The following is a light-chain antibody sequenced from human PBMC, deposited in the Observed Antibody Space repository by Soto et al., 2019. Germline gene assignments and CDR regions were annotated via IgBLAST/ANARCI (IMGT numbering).Light chain of an antibody. CDR3: QHRSNWPTVFT. V-gene: IGKV3-11*01. Sequence: IVLTQSPAPLSLSPGERATLSCRASQSVSSYLDWYQQQPGQAPRHLIYDATNRATGIPARFSGSGSGTDFDLTISILEPEPFAVYYCQHRSNWPTVFTFGPGTKVDIK. J-gene: IGKJ3*01. CDR1: QSVSSY. CDR2: DAT.